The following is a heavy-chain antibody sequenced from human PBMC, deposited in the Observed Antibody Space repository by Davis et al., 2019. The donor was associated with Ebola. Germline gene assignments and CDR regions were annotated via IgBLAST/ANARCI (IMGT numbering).Heavy chain of an antibody. CDR1: GGSIRGYY. CDR2: IYYSGST. D-gene: IGHD3-10*01. CDR3: ALYGSGSYYVY. J-gene: IGHJ4*02. Sequence: SETLSLTCTVSGGSIRGYYWSWIRQPPGKGLEWIGYIYYSGSTNYNPSLKSRATISVNTSKNQFSLRLSSVTAADTAVYYCALYGSGSYYVYWGQGILVTVSS. V-gene: IGHV4-59*01.